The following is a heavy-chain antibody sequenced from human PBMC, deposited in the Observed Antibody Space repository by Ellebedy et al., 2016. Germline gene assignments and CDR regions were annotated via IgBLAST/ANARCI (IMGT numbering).Heavy chain of an antibody. Sequence: SVKVSCXASGGTFSTSAISWVRQAPGQGLEWMGGIIPLLRTPNYAQKFQGRVTIIADESTNTVHLDLNILRPEDTAVYFCAKVSSTSTWLDLYYGMDVWGKGTTVTVSS. D-gene: IGHD5-12*01. CDR1: GGTFSTSA. J-gene: IGHJ6*04. CDR2: IIPLLRTP. CDR3: AKVSSTSTWLDLYYGMDV. V-gene: IGHV1-69*13.